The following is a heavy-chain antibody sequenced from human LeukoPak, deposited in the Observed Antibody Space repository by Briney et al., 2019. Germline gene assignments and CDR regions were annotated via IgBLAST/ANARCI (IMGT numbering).Heavy chain of an antibody. Sequence: GRSLRLSCAASGFTFSSYSMNWVSQAPGKGLEWVSSMSSSSSYIFYADSVEGRFTITRDNAKNSLYLQMNSLRAEDTAVYYCARDFSGDYYDSSGYYDFGIDYWGQGTLVTVSS. CDR3: ARDFSGDYYDSSGYYDFGIDY. V-gene: IGHV3-21*01. CDR1: GFTFSSYS. CDR2: MSSSSSYI. D-gene: IGHD3-22*01. J-gene: IGHJ4*02.